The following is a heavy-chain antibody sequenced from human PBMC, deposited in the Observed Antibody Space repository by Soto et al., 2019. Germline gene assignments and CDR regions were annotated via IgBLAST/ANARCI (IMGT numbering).Heavy chain of an antibody. D-gene: IGHD3-22*01. J-gene: IGHJ4*02. CDR1: GFTFASYA. CDR3: AKEIDDYYDSSHNLDS. Sequence: GGSLRLSCAASGFTFASYAMNWVRQAPGKRLEWVSTIHKSGTRTYYADSVKGRFTISRDNSKSILFLHMNTLRAEDTAVYYCAKEIDDYYDSSHNLDSWGQGTLVTVSS. V-gene: IGHV3-23*05. CDR2: IHKSGTRT.